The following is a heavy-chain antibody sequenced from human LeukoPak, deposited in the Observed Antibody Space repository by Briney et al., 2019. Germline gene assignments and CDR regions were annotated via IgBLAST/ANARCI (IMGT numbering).Heavy chain of an antibody. Sequence: ASAKVSCKASGYTFTSYGISWVRQAPGQGLEWMGWISAYNGNTNYAQKLQGRVTMTTDTSTSTAYMELRSLRSDDTAVYYCARVEITMVRGPDRVDYWGQGTLVTVSS. J-gene: IGHJ4*02. V-gene: IGHV1-18*04. CDR3: ARVEITMVRGPDRVDY. D-gene: IGHD3-10*01. CDR2: ISAYNGNT. CDR1: GYTFTSYG.